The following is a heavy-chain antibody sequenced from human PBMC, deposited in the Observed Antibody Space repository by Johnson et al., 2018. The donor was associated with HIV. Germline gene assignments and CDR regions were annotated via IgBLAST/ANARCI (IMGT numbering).Heavy chain of an antibody. D-gene: IGHD3-10*01. CDR3: ARVAWFAFEL. J-gene: IGHJ3*01. V-gene: IGHV3-7*05. CDR1: GFTFRSYW. Sequence: MQLVESGGGVVRPGGSLRLSCAASGFTFRSYWMSWVRQAPGTGLEWVANINLDGSEKNYVDSVKGRFTISRDNAKNSLYLQMNSLRVEDTAVYYCARVAWFAFELWGQGTMVTVSS. CDR2: INLDGSEK.